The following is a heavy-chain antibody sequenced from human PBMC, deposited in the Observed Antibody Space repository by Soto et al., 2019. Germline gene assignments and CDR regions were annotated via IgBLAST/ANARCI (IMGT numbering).Heavy chain of an antibody. V-gene: IGHV3-23*01. J-gene: IGHJ6*02. D-gene: IGHD3-10*01. Sequence: DVQLLESGGHLVQPGGSLRLSCAASGFTFSSYAMSWVRQAPGKGLEWVSSVSAGGDMTYYSDSVKGRFTNSRDNFNNALSLQMNRLRIEDTALYYCARGDRGGSGAPASYYCSGLDVWGQGTTVTVS. CDR1: GFTFSSYA. CDR3: ARGDRGGSGAPASYYCSGLDV. CDR2: VSAGGDMT.